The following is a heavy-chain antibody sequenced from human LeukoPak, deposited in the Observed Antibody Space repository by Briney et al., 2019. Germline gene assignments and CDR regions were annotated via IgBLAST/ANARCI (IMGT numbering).Heavy chain of an antibody. D-gene: IGHD6-13*01. CDR1: GGTFSSYA. CDR3: ARGFGHTPRSKRSIAAAGTLDY. J-gene: IGHJ4*02. V-gene: IGHV1-69*05. Sequence: SVKVSCKASGGTFSSYAISWVRQAPGQGLEWMGGIIPIFGTANYAQKFQGRVTITTDESTSTAYMELSSLRSEDTAVYYCARGFGHTPRSKRSIAAAGTLDYWGQGTLVTVSS. CDR2: IIPIFGTA.